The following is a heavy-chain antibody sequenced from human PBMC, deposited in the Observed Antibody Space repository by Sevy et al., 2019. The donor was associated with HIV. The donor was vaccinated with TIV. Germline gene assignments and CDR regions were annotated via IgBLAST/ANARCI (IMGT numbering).Heavy chain of an antibody. CDR3: ARQKVRSAYYYDTSGRQGKADFDS. CDR1: GGSIGSNSFY. CDR2: VSYGGSN. D-gene: IGHD3-22*01. Sequence: SETLSLTCTVSGGSIGSNSFYWGWIRQPPGKELEWIGTVSYGGSNYYNPSLRSRVTISVDASKKQFSLKLSSVTAADTAVYYCARQKVRSAYYYDTSGRQGKADFDSWGQGTLVTVSS. V-gene: IGHV4-39*01. J-gene: IGHJ4*02.